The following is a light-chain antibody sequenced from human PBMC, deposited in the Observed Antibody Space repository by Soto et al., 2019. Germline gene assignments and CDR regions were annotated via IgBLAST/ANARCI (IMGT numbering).Light chain of an antibody. Sequence: DIQMTQSPSTLSASVGDRVTITCRASQSISSWLAWYQQKPGKAPNLLIYKASSLERGVPSRFSGSGSGTEFTLTISSLQPDDFATYYCQQYNTYPLTFGGGTTVEIK. CDR1: QSISSW. CDR3: QQYNTYPLT. CDR2: KAS. V-gene: IGKV1-5*03. J-gene: IGKJ4*01.